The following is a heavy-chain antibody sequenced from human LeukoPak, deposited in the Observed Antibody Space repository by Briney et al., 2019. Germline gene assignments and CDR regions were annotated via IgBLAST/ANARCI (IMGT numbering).Heavy chain of an antibody. V-gene: IGHV3-30*02. CDR3: AKDFLDVTVAGTLAQ. CDR1: GFTFNKYG. D-gene: IGHD6-19*01. CDR2: IRYDGGKT. Sequence: PGGALRLSCAVSGFTFNKYGIHGVPQAPGKGGEGGSVIRYDGGKTYYTASVKGRFTISRDNAKNTVDVQMNRLRPENTGVYYWAKDFLDVTVAGTLAQWGQGTLVIVSS. J-gene: IGHJ4*02.